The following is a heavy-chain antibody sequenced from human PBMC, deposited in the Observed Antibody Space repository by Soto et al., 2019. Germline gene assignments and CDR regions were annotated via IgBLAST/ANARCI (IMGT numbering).Heavy chain of an antibody. D-gene: IGHD5-12*01. J-gene: IGHJ3*02. CDR1: GGSVSSGSYY. V-gene: IGHV4-61*01. CDR2: IYYSGST. Sequence: SETLSLTCTVSGGSVSSGSYYWSWIRQPPGKGLEWIGYIYYSGSTNYNPSLKSRVTISVDTSKNQFSLKLSSVTAADTAVYYCARRVSYSGYDLGAFDIWGQGTMVTVSS. CDR3: ARRVSYSGYDLGAFDI.